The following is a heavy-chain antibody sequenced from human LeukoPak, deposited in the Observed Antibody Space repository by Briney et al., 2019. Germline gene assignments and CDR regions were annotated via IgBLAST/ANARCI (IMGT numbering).Heavy chain of an antibody. CDR1: GFTFSSCW. D-gene: IGHD1-26*01. Sequence: GGSLRLSCAASGFTFSSCWMHWVRQAPGKGLVWVSRINGDGRSTVYADSVKGRFTISRDNAKNTLYVQMHSLRAEDTAVYYCARDLGRVGGYWGQGTLVTVSS. J-gene: IGHJ4*02. CDR3: ARDLGRVGGY. CDR2: INGDGRST. V-gene: IGHV3-74*03.